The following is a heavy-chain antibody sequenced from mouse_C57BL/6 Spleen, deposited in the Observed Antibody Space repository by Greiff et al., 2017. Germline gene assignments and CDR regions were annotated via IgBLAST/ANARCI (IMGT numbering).Heavy chain of an antibody. CDR1: GFTFSDYY. CDR3: AREGGSSYDFDY. V-gene: IGHV5-16*01. CDR2: INYDGSST. D-gene: IGHD1-1*01. J-gene: IGHJ2*01. Sequence: EVHLVESEGGLVQPGSSMKLSCTASGFTFSDYYMAWVRQVPEKGLEWVANINYDGSSTYYLDSLKSRFIISRDNAKNILYLQMSSLKSEDTATYYCAREGGSSYDFDYWGQGTTLTVSS.